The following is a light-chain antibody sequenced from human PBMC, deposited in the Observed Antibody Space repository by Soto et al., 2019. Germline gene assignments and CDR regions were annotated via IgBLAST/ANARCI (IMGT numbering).Light chain of an antibody. CDR1: SSNIGSNF. CDR3: AVWDYRLNGSVA. CDR2: RND. Sequence: QSVLTQAPSASGTPGQRVTISCSGSSSNIGSNFVYWYQKFPGTAPKVLIYRNDQRPPGVPDRFSGSKSGTSASLAISGLRSEDEADYYCAVWDYRLNGSVAFGGGTKLTVL. J-gene: IGLJ2*01. V-gene: IGLV1-47*01.